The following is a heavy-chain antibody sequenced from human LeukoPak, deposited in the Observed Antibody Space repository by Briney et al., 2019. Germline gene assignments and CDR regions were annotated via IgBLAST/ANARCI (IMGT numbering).Heavy chain of an antibody. CDR3: AREGYCTNGVCYGDY. V-gene: IGHV1-8*03. CDR1: GYTFTSYD. J-gene: IGHJ4*02. Sequence: ASVKVSCKASGYTFTSYDINWVRQATGQGLEWMGWMNPNSGNTGYAQKFQGRVTITRNTSISTAYMELSSLRSEDTAVYYCAREGYCTNGVCYGDYWGQGTLDTVSS. D-gene: IGHD2-8*01. CDR2: MNPNSGNT.